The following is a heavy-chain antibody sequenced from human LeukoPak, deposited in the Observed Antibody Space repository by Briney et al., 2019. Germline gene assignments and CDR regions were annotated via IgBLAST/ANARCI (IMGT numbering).Heavy chain of an antibody. D-gene: IGHD3-3*01. CDR3: ARGDFWSGYYPWDY. CDR2: INHSGST. CDR1: GGSFSGYY. J-gene: IGHJ4*02. V-gene: IGHV4-34*01. Sequence: SETLSLTCAVYGGSFSGYYWSWIRQPPGKGLEWIGEINHSGSTNYNPSLKRRVTISVDTSKNQFSLKLSSVTAADTAVYYCARGDFWSGYYPWDYWGQGTLVTVSS.